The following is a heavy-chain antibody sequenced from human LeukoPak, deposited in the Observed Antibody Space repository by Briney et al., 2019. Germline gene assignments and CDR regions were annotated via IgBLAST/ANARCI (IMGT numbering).Heavy chain of an antibody. CDR2: STSSTHT. V-gene: IGHV3-69-1*01. CDR1: GSTFSDYS. D-gene: IGHD3-22*01. Sequence: PGGPLRLSCGASGSTFSDYSMNWVRQAPGKGLEWVASSTSSTHTYYADSVRGRFTISRDNANKLLFLQMNSLRAEDTAVYYCARETPTYYYDSSGYYYFDSWGRGTLVTDSS. J-gene: IGHJ4*02. CDR3: ARETPTYYYDSSGYYYFDS.